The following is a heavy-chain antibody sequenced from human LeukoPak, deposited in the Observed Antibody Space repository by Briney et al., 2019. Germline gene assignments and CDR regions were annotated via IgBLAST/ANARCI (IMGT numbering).Heavy chain of an antibody. J-gene: IGHJ4*02. D-gene: IGHD6-13*01. Sequence: PSDTLSLTCTVSGGSISSYYWSWIRQPPGKGLEWIGYIYYSGSTNYNPSLKSRVTISVDTSKNQFSLKLSSVTAADTAVYYCAQGKAAAANWGQGTLVTVSS. CDR1: GGSISSYY. CDR2: IYYSGST. V-gene: IGHV4-59*01. CDR3: AQGKAAAAN.